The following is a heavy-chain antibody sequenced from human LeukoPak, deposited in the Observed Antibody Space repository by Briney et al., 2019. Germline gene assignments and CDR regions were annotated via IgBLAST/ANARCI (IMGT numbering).Heavy chain of an antibody. V-gene: IGHV3-23*01. CDR1: GFTFNSYG. J-gene: IGHJ6*02. Sequence: GSLRLSCAASGFTFNSYGLSWVRQAPGKGLEWVSTISGSGGNTYYADPVKGRFTISRDNSKNTLYLQLNSLRAEDSAIYYCAKRLASASYCGMDVWGQGTTVTVSS. CDR2: ISGSGGNT. D-gene: IGHD5-12*01. CDR3: AKRLASASYCGMDV.